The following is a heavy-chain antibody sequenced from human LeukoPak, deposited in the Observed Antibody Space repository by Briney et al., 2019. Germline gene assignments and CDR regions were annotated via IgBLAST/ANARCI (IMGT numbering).Heavy chain of an antibody. Sequence: GASVKVSCKASGYTFTGYYMHWVRQAPGQGLEWMGRISPNSGGTNYAQKFQGRVTMTRDTSISTAYMELSRLRSDDTAVYYCAREPYMITFGGVTPSRDYWGQGTLVTVSS. J-gene: IGHJ4*02. CDR3: AREPYMITFGGVTPSRDY. D-gene: IGHD3-16*01. CDR1: GYTFTGYY. V-gene: IGHV1-2*06. CDR2: ISPNSGGT.